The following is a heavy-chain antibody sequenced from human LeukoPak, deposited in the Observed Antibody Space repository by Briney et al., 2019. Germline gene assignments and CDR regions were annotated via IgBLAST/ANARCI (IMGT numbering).Heavy chain of an antibody. CDR3: ARDSGYGLAFDY. CDR1: GFTFSSYS. CDR2: ISSSSSYI. V-gene: IGHV3-21*01. J-gene: IGHJ4*02. Sequence: PGGSLRLSCAASGFTFSSYSMNWVRQAPGKGLEWVSSISSSSSYIYYADSVKDRLTISRDNAKNSLYLQMNSLRAEDTAVYYCARDSGYGLAFDYWGQGTLVTVSS. D-gene: IGHD5-12*01.